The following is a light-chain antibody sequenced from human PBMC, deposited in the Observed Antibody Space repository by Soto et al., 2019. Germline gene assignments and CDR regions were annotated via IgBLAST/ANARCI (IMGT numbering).Light chain of an antibody. CDR2: DNN. J-gene: IGLJ1*01. Sequence: QSVLTQPPSVSAAPGQKVTISCSGSSSNIGNNFVSWYQQLPGTAPKLLIYDNNKRPSGIPDRFSGSQSGTSATLGITGLQNGDEADYYCGSWDTSLTYVFGTGTKVTVL. CDR3: GSWDTSLTYV. CDR1: SSNIGNNF. V-gene: IGLV1-51*01.